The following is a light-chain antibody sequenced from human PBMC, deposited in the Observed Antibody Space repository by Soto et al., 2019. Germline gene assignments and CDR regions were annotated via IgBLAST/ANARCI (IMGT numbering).Light chain of an antibody. CDR3: AAWDDSLNGVV. Sequence: QAVVTQPPSASATPGQRVTISCSGSTSNIGSNTVNWFRHLPGTAPKLLIFRDSQRPSGVPDRFSGSKSATSASLAISGLQSEDEADYYCAAWDDSLNGVVFGGGTKLTVL. J-gene: IGLJ3*02. CDR2: RDS. V-gene: IGLV1-44*01. CDR1: TSNIGSNT.